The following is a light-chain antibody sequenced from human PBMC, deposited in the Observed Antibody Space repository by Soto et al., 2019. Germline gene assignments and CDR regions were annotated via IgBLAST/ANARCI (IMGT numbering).Light chain of an antibody. J-gene: IGKJ1*01. V-gene: IGKV3-11*01. CDR3: QQRSHWPT. CDR1: QSVSSY. Sequence: EIVFTQYPATLSLSPGERATLSCRASQSVSSYLAWYQQKPGQAPRLLIYDASNRATGIPARFSASGSGTDFTLTISSLEPEDFAVYYCQQRSHWPTFGQGTKVDIK. CDR2: DAS.